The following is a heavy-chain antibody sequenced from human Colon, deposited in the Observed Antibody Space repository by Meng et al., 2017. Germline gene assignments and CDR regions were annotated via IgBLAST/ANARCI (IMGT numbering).Heavy chain of an antibody. CDR1: GGSISRSDW. J-gene: IGHJ4*02. D-gene: IGHD3-22*01. CDR3: ASSDYYRSDY. Sequence: VPLQESGPGLVKPSGTLSLPWAGSGGSISRSDWWSWVRQPPGKGLEWIGETSHSGSTNYSPSLKSRVTISLDKSKNQLSLKLNSVTAADTAVYYCASSDYYRSDYWGQGTLVTVSS. V-gene: IGHV4-4*02. CDR2: TSHSGST.